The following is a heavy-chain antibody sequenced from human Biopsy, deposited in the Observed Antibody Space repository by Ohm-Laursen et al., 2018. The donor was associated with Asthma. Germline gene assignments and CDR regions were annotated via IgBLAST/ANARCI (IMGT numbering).Heavy chain of an antibody. CDR3: ARHGPTNYRLDS. V-gene: IGHV4-39*01. CDR2: MYHSGSP. J-gene: IGHJ1*01. D-gene: IGHD4/OR15-4a*01. Sequence: SDTLSLTCTVSGGPITSSSYYWSWIRQPPGKGMEWIGSMYHSGSPYYHPSLKSRATISVDTSKNQLSLRLTSVAAADTAVYFCARHGPTNYRLDSWGQGSLVIVSS. CDR1: GGPITSSSYY.